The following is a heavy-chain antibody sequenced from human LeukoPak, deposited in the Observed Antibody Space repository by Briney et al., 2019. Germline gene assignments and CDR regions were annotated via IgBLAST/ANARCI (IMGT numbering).Heavy chain of an antibody. D-gene: IGHD2-21*02. J-gene: IGHJ4*02. CDR3: AREVTPYY. V-gene: IGHV3-7*01. Sequence: QPGGSLRLSCVASGFTFSDYWMSWVRQAPGKGLEWVANIKQDGSEKYYVDSVKGRFTISRDNAKSSLYLQMNSLRAEDTAVYYCAREVTPYYWGQGTLVTVSS. CDR1: GFTFSDYW. CDR2: IKQDGSEK.